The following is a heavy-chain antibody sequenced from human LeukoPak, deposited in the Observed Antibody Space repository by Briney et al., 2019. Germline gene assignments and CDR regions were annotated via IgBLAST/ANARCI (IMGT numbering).Heavy chain of an antibody. Sequence: LGGSLRLFCAASGFTVSSNYMSWVRQAPGKGLEWVSGIYSGGSTYYADSVKGRFTISRDNSKNTLYLQMNSLRAEDTAVYYCARGPPGYYYGSGASRAPKDYWGQGTLVTVSS. CDR1: GFTVSSNY. CDR3: ARGPPGYYYGSGASRAPKDY. D-gene: IGHD3-10*01. J-gene: IGHJ4*02. V-gene: IGHV3-66*01. CDR2: IYSGGST.